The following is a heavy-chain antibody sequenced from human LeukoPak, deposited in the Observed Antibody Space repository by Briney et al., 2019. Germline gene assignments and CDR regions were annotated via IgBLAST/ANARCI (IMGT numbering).Heavy chain of an antibody. CDR1: GGSISSGSYY. J-gene: IGHJ4*02. V-gene: IGHV4-61*02. D-gene: IGHD5-24*01. CDR3: ARDGEMATIENYFEY. Sequence: SETLSLTCTVSGGSISSGSYYWSWIRQPAGTGLEWIGRIYTSGSTNYNPSLKSRVTISLDTSKNQFSLKLSSVTAADTAVYYCARDGEMATIENYFEYWGQGTLVTVSS. CDR2: IYTSGST.